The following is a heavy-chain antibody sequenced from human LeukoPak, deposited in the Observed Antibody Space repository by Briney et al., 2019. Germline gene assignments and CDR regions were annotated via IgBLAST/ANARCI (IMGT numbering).Heavy chain of an antibody. CDR3: ARSRFGEEHYYYYGMDV. J-gene: IGHJ6*02. D-gene: IGHD3-10*01. CDR1: GFTFSSYS. CDR2: ISSSSSYI. V-gene: IGHV3-21*01. Sequence: GGSLRLSCAASGFTFSSYSMNWVRQAPGKGLEWVSSISSSSSYIYYADSVKGRFTISRDNAKNSLYLQMNSLRAEDTAVYYCARSRFGEEHYYYYGMDVWGQGTTVTVSS.